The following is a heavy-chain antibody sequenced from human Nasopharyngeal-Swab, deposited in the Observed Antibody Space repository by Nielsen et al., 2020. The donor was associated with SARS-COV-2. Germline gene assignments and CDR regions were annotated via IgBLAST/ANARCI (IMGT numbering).Heavy chain of an antibody. CDR2: ISPSGLTT. Sequence: VRQMPGKGLEWVSGISPSGLTTYDADSVKGRSTISRDNANNTLYLQMNSLRAEDTAVYYCATLDYGDYAHYYYMDVWGKGTSVTVSS. J-gene: IGHJ6*03. D-gene: IGHD4-17*01. V-gene: IGHV3-23*01. CDR3: ATLDYGDYAHYYYMDV.